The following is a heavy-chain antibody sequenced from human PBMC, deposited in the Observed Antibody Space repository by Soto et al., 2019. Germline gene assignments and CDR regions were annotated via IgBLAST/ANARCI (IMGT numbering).Heavy chain of an antibody. Sequence: PGGSLRLSCAASGFTFSSYGMHWVRQAPGKGLEWVAVISYDGSNKYYADSVKGRFTISRDNSKNTLYLQMNSLRAEDTAVYYCAKDVADHPSYWGQGTLVTVSS. J-gene: IGHJ4*02. CDR1: GFTFSSYG. CDR2: ISYDGSNK. CDR3: AKDVADHPSY. V-gene: IGHV3-30*18.